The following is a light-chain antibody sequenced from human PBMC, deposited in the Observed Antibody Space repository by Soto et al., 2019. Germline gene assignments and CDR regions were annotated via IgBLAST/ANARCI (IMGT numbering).Light chain of an antibody. CDR3: SAYTTSRTVA. V-gene: IGLV2-14*01. Sequence: QSALTQSASVSGSTGQSITISCTGTSSYIGGYNYVAWYQQHPDKAPKLMIFEVSNRPSGVSNRFSGSKSGNTAALTISGLLPEDEADSYCSAYTTSRTVAFGGGTKLTVL. CDR1: SSYIGGYNY. J-gene: IGLJ2*01. CDR2: EVS.